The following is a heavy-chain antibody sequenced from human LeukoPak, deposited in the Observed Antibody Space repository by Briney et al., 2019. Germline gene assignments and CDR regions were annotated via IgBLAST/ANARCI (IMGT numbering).Heavy chain of an antibody. J-gene: IGHJ4*02. CDR1: GGSISSGGYS. CDR2: IYYSGST. D-gene: IGHD2-21*02. CDR3: ARTKYVVVTAILQRVPLYYFDY. Sequence: SETLSLTCTVSGGSISSGGYSWSWIRQHPGKGLEWIGYIYYSGSTYYNPSLKSRVTISVDTSKNQFSLKLSSVTAADTAVYYCARTKYVVVTAILQRVPLYYFDYWGQGTLVTVSS. V-gene: IGHV4-31*03.